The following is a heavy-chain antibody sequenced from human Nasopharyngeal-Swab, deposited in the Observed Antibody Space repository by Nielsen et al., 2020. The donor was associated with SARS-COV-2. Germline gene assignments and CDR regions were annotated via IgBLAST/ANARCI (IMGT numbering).Heavy chain of an antibody. J-gene: IGHJ4*02. D-gene: IGHD5-18*01. Sequence: SVKVSCKASGDTFSRFAISWVRQAPGQGLEWMGRFIPSFGIANYAPKFQGRVTITADKSMTTSYLEVSSLRSEDTAVYYCARDTGAFTFSYANYYWGQGTLATVSS. CDR3: ARDTGAFTFSYANYY. V-gene: IGHV1-69*04. CDR2: FIPSFGIA. CDR1: GDTFSRFA.